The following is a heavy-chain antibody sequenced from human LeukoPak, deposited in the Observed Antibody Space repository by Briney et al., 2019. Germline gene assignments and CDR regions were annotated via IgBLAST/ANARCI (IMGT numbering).Heavy chain of an antibody. J-gene: IGHJ4*02. CDR1: GYSFTTYW. V-gene: IGHV5-51*01. D-gene: IGHD3-22*01. CDR2: IYPGDSDT. CDR3: AKTYYYDSSGYYGYFDY. Sequence: GESLKISCKGSGYSFTTYWIGWVRQMPGKGREWRGIIYPGDSDTRYSPSFQGQVTISADKSISTAYLQWSSLKASDTAMYYCAKTYYYDSSGYYGYFDYWGQGTLVTVSS.